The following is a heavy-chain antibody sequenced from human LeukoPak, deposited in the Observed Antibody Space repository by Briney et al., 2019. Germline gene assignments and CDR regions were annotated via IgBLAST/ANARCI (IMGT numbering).Heavy chain of an antibody. V-gene: IGHV4-39*02. CDR2: IYYSGST. D-gene: IGHD2-2*01. CDR1: GGSISSSSYY. CDR3: AREVVVPAAMAFDY. Sequence: SETLSLTCTVSGGSISSSSYYWGWIRQPPGKGLEWIGSIYYSGSTYYNPSLKSRVTISVDTSKNQFSLKLSSATAADTAVYYCAREVVVPAAMAFDYWGQGTLVTVSS. J-gene: IGHJ4*02.